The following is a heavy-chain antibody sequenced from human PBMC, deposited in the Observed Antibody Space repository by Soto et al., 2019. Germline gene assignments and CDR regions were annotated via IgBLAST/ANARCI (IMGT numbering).Heavy chain of an antibody. CDR2: IDKIDNSGRT. CDR1: GVSHKYYH. V-gene: IGHV4-34*01. Sequence: ASETLSLTCSVSGVSHKYYHWGWIRQPPGKGLEWLGEIDKIDNSGRTNYNPSLKSRVSVSMDTANNRFSLTLHSVTAADTAVYYCATFVGSAFRISGFDNWGQGVLVTVS. D-gene: IGHD1-26*01. J-gene: IGHJ4*02. CDR3: ATFVGSAFRISGFDN.